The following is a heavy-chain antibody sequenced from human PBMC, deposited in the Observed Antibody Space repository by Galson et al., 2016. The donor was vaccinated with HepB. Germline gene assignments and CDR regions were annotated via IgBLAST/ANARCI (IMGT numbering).Heavy chain of an antibody. V-gene: IGHV5-51*01. Sequence: QSGAEVKKPGESLKISCKGSGFTFTSYWIGWVRQMPGKGLEWMGIIYPGNSDTRYSPSLQGQVTISADKSTRTAFLQWSRLRASDSGMYFCARHVPLHIGSGSPLGSRRHTYYNYGLGVWGQGITVTVSS. J-gene: IGHJ6*02. CDR2: IYPGNSDT. D-gene: IGHD3-10*01. CDR3: ARHVPLHIGSGSPLGSRRHTYYNYGLGV. CDR1: GFTFTSYW.